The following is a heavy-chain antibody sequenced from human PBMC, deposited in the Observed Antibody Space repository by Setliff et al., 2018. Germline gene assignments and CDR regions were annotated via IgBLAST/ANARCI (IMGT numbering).Heavy chain of an antibody. CDR2: IYYSGSS. CDR1: GGSISSPSYF. D-gene: IGHD5-12*01. CDR3: ARHYGGGYKHFDY. J-gene: IGHJ4*02. Sequence: SETLSFTCTVSGGSISSPSYFWGWVRQPPGKEMEWIATIYYSGSSYYNPSLKSRLTISVGTSKNLFSLKLSSVTTADTAVYYCARHYGGGYKHFDYWGQGTLVTVSS. V-gene: IGHV4-39*01.